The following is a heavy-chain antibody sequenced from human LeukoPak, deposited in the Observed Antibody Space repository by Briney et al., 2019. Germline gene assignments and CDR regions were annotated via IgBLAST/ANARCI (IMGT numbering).Heavy chain of an antibody. CDR1: GGSISSGSYY. V-gene: IGHV4-61*02. CDR3: ARVSYDSSGYGYYFDY. D-gene: IGHD3-22*01. CDR2: IYTSGST. J-gene: IGHJ4*02. Sequence: PSETLSLTCTVSGGSISSGSYYWSWIPQPAGKGLEWIGRIYTSGSTNYNPSLKSRVTISVDTSKNQFSLKLSSVTAADTAVYYCARVSYDSSGYGYYFDYWGQGTLVTVSS.